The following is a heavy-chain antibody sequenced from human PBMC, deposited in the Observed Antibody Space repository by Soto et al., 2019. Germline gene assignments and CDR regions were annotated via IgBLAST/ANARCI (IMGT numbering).Heavy chain of an antibody. V-gene: IGHV4-59*01. D-gene: IGHD4-4*01. Sequence: PSETLSLTCTLFGGSLSSYYWSWIRQPPGKGLEWLGYIYYSGSTNYNPSLKSRVTISVDTSKNQFSLKLSSVTAADTAVYYCARNRGDYSNYVSWFDPWGQGTLVTVSS. CDR2: IYYSGST. CDR1: GGSLSSYY. J-gene: IGHJ5*02. CDR3: ARNRGDYSNYVSWFDP.